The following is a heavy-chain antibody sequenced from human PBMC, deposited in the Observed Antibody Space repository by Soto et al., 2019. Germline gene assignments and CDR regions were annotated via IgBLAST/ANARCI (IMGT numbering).Heavy chain of an antibody. D-gene: IGHD2-8*01. Sequence: GASVKVSCKASGYTFTGYYMHWVRQAPGQGLEWMGWINPNSGGTNYAQKFQGWVTMTRDTSISTAYMELSRLRSDDTAVYYCARVEGYCTNGVCYTGYYGMDVWGQGTKVTVSS. CDR2: INPNSGGT. CDR1: GYTFTGYY. CDR3: ARVEGYCTNGVCYTGYYGMDV. J-gene: IGHJ6*02. V-gene: IGHV1-2*04.